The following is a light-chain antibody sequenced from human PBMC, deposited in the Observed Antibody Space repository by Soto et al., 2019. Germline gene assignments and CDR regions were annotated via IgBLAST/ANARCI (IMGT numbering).Light chain of an antibody. J-gene: IGLJ2*01. V-gene: IGLV1-51*01. CDR3: GAWDSNLTAVV. Sequence: QSVLTQPPSVSAAPGRRVTISCSGSPSNIGNHLVSWYQLLPGTAPKLLIYDNKIRPSGIPERFSGFRSGTSAILDIIGLQTGDEGDYFCGAWDSNLTAVVFGGGTKLTVL. CDR2: DNK. CDR1: PSNIGNHL.